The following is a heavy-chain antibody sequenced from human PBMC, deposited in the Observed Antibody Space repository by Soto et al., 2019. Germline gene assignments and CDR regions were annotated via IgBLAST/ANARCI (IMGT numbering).Heavy chain of an antibody. Sequence: GGSLRLSCAASGFTFSNYGMNWVRQAPGKGLEWVSGISHIGGSTYYADSVKGRFTISRDDSKNTLSLQMNSLRAEDTAIYYCAKTETNPHPPSDNNFWGQGALVTVSS. D-gene: IGHD1-1*01. CDR2: ISHIGGST. CDR1: GFTFSNYG. V-gene: IGHV3-23*01. CDR3: AKTETNPHPPSDNNF. J-gene: IGHJ4*02.